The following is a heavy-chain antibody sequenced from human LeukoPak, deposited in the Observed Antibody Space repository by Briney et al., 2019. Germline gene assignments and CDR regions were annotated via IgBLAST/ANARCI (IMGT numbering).Heavy chain of an antibody. Sequence: PSETLSLTCAVYGGSLSGYYWSWIRQPPGKGLEWIGEINHSGSTNYNPSLKSRVTISVDTSKNQFSLKLSSVTAADTAVYYCARVRYDFWSGYTNWFDPWGQGTLVTVSS. CDR1: GGSLSGYY. D-gene: IGHD3-3*01. J-gene: IGHJ5*02. CDR2: INHSGST. CDR3: ARVRYDFWSGYTNWFDP. V-gene: IGHV4-34*01.